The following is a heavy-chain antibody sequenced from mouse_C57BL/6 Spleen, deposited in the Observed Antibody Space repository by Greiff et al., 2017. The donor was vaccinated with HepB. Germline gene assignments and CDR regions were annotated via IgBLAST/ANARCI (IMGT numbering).Heavy chain of an antibody. CDR1: GYTFTDYN. Sequence: VQLQQSGPELVKPGASVKMSCKASGYTFTDYNMHWVKQSHGKSLEWIGYINPNNGGTSYNQKFKGKATLTVNKSSSTAYKELRSLTSEDSAVYYCARDKNYYGHLAYWGQGTLVTVSA. V-gene: IGHV1-22*01. CDR3: ARDKNYYGHLAY. D-gene: IGHD1-1*01. J-gene: IGHJ3*01. CDR2: INPNNGGT.